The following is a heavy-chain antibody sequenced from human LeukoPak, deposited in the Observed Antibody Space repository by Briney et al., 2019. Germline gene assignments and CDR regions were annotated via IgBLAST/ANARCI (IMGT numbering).Heavy chain of an antibody. D-gene: IGHD4-17*01. CDR2: ISGSGGST. CDR1: GFTFSSYA. J-gene: IGHJ3*02. V-gene: IGHV3-23*01. Sequence: GGSLRLSCAASGFTFSSYAMSWVRQAPGKGLEWVSAISGSGGSTYYADSVKGRSTISRDNSKNTLYLQMNSLRAEDTAVYYCANHFGDYVCRNAFDIWGQGTMVTVSS. CDR3: ANHFGDYVCRNAFDI.